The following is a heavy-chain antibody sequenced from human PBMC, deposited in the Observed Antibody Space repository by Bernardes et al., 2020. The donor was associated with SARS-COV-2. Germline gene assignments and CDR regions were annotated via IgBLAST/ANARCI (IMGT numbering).Heavy chain of an antibody. CDR3: AKALGGDYGSGISRFDY. CDR1: GFSVSSDY. V-gene: IGHV3-66*01. D-gene: IGHD3-10*01. J-gene: IGHJ4*02. Sequence: GGSLRLSCVASGFSVSSDYMTWVRQAPGKGLEWVSVIYSGGSTYYSDSVRGRFTISRDDRKNTLYLQMNSLRVEDTAVYYCAKALGGDYGSGISRFDYWGQGTLVTVSS. CDR2: IYSGGST.